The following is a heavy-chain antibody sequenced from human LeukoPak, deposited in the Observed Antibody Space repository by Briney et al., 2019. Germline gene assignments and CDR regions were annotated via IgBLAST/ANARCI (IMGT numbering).Heavy chain of an antibody. D-gene: IGHD4-17*01. CDR1: GYTFTGYY. CDR3: ATTPPYGDYGY. V-gene: IGHV1-69*06. CDR2: IIPIFGTA. J-gene: IGHJ4*02. Sequence: GASVKVSCKASGYTFTGYYMHWVRQAPGQGLEWMGGIIPIFGTANYAQKFQGRVTITADKSTSTAYMELSSLRSEDTAVYYCATTPPYGDYGYWGQGTLVTVSS.